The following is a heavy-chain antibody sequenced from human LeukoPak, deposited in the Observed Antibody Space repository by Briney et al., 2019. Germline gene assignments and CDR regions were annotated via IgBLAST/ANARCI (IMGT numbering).Heavy chain of an antibody. V-gene: IGHV1-2*02. Sequence: ASVKVSCKASGYTFTGYYMHWVRQAPGQGLEWMGWINPNSGGTNYAQKFQGRVTMTRDTSISTAYMELSRLRSDDTAVYYCAKDHERSSSSWFPYYYYYYMDVWGKGTTVTVSS. CDR1: GYTFTGYY. J-gene: IGHJ6*03. CDR3: AKDHERSSSSWFPYYYYYYMDV. CDR2: INPNSGGT. D-gene: IGHD6-13*01.